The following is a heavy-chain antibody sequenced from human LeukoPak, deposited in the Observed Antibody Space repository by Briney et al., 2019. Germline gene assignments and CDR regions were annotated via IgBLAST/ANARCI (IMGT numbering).Heavy chain of an antibody. Sequence: SQTLSLTCAISGDSVSSNSAAWNWIRQSPSRGLEWLGRTYYRSKWYIDYAVSVKSRITINPDTSKNQFSLQLNSVTPEDMAVDYCARGLGFGDAFSVDLGHGALVTVDS. CDR1: GDSVSSNSAA. D-gene: IGHD3-10*01. CDR2: TYYRSKWYI. V-gene: IGHV6-1*01. J-gene: IGHJ4*01. CDR3: ARGLGFGDAFSVD.